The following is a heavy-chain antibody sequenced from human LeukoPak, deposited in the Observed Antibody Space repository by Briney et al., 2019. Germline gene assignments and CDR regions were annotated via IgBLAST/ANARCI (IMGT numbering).Heavy chain of an antibody. CDR1: GFTFSSYW. Sequence: EPGGSLRLSCATSGFTFSSYWMSWVRQAPGKGLEWVANINQDGSEKYYVDSVKGRLIISRDNAKNSLYLQMNSLRAEDTAVYYCAREGDGYSSFWLDHWGQGTLVTVSS. CDR2: INQDGSEK. J-gene: IGHJ5*02. CDR3: AREGDGYSSFWLDH. D-gene: IGHD5-24*01. V-gene: IGHV3-7*01.